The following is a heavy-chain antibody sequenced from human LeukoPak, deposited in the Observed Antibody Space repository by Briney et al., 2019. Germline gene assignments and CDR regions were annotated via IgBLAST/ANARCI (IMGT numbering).Heavy chain of an antibody. CDR2: INHSGST. CDR3: ARGRFDFWSGPFAGD. V-gene: IGHV4-34*01. Sequence: SETLSLTCAVYGGSFSGYYWSWIRQPPGKGLEWIGEINHSGSTNYNPSLKSRVTISVDTSKNQFSLKLSSVTAADTAVDYCARGRFDFWSGPFAGDWGQGTLVTVSS. CDR1: GGSFSGYY. D-gene: IGHD3-3*01. J-gene: IGHJ4*02.